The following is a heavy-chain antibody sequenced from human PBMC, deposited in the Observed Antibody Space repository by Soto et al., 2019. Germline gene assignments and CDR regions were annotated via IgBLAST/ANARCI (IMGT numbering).Heavy chain of an antibody. V-gene: IGHV4-61*01. D-gene: IGHD4-17*01. CDR3: ARVTTVVTIDAFDI. CDR2: IYYSGST. Sequence: SETLSLTCTVSGGSVSSGSYYWSWIRQPPGKGLEWIGYIYYSGSTNYNPSLKSRVTISVDTSKNQFSLKLSSVTAADTAVYYCARVTTVVTIDAFDIWGQGTMVTVSS. J-gene: IGHJ3*02. CDR1: GGSVSSGSYY.